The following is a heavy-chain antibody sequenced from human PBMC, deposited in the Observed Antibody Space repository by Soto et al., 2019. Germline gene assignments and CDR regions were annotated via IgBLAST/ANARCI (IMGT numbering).Heavy chain of an antibody. Sequence: PSQTMSLTGAVYGGSFSSYYWSWIRQPPGKGLEWIGEINHSGSTNYNPSLKSRVTISVDTSKNQFSLKLSSVTAADTAVYYCARGELRFLEWPQRGYYYYGMDVWGQGTTVTVSS. CDR3: ARGELRFLEWPQRGYYYYGMDV. CDR1: GGSFSSYY. V-gene: IGHV4-34*01. D-gene: IGHD3-3*01. J-gene: IGHJ6*02. CDR2: INHSGST.